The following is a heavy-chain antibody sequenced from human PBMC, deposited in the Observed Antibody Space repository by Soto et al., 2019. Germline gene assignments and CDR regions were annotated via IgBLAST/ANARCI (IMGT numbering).Heavy chain of an antibody. CDR2: IIPIVGTG. J-gene: IGHJ6*02. Sequence: QVQLVQSGAEVRKPGSSVTVSCKASGGTFSNYAISWVRQAPGQGLEWMGGIIPIVGTGSYAQKFQGRVTITAYEPTTTAYMELSSLRFEDTAVYYCSRVVILGPTASTHYYYHMDVWGPGTTVTVSS. CDR1: GGTFSNYA. D-gene: IGHD2-21*01. V-gene: IGHV1-69*01. CDR3: SRVVILGPTASTHYYYHMDV.